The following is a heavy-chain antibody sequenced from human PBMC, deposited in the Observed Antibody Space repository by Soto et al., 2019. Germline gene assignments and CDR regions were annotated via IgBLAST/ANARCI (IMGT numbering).Heavy chain of an antibody. Sequence: VKVSCKASGYTFTNNDVTWVRQATGRGLEWMGWMNPGSGDTGYAQKFQGRVTMTRNISIATAYMELSSLRSEDTAIYYCARMATFGSLNWFDPWGQGTLVTVSS. V-gene: IGHV1-8*01. J-gene: IGHJ5*02. CDR2: MNPGSGDT. CDR3: ARMATFGSLNWFDP. D-gene: IGHD3-16*01. CDR1: GYTFTNND.